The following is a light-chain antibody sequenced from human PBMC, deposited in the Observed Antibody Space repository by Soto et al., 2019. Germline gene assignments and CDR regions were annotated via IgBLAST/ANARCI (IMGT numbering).Light chain of an antibody. V-gene: IGKV1-39*01. CDR2: ATS. CDR3: QPSFTTPP. Sequence: MSQYTKSLSSSVQDRVNITCRASQTVSSYLNWYQQKPGTVPKLLIYATSNLQSGVPSRFSGRGFGTDFTLTISSLQPEDFATYYCQPSFTTPPVGPGTRLDIK. J-gene: IGKJ5*01. CDR1: QTVSSY.